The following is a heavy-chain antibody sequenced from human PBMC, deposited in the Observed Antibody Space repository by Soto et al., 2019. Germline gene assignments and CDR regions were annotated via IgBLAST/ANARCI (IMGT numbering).Heavy chain of an antibody. CDR1: GFTFTNAW. V-gene: IGHV3-15*01. J-gene: IGHJ4*02. CDR3: ITAPLR. CDR2: IRSQGDGGTA. Sequence: QLVESGGGVVKPGMSLRLTCAASGFTFTNAWMTWVRQAPGKGLERVGLIRSQGDGGTADYAAPVRGRFTISRDDSQNLVFMHMTSLRPGDTAVYYCITAPLRWGQGTLVTVSS.